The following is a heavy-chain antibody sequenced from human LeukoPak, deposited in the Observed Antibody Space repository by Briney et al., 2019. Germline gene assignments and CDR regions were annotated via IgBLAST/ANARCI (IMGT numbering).Heavy chain of an antibody. J-gene: IGHJ4*02. CDR1: GGTFSSYA. CDR3: ARGDYDYGDYVLCY. D-gene: IGHD4-17*01. V-gene: IGHV1-69*06. Sequence: GASVKVSCKASGGTFSSYAISWVRQAPGQGLEWMGGIIPIFGTANYAQKFQGRVTITADKSTSTAYMELSSLRSEDTAVYYCARGDYDYGDYVLCYWGQGTLVTVSS. CDR2: IIPIFGTA.